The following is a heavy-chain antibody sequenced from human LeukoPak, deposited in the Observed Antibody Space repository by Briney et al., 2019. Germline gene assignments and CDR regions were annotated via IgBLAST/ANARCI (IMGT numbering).Heavy chain of an antibody. CDR1: GFTVSSNY. V-gene: IGHV3-53*01. CDR2: IYSGGST. Sequence: GGSLRLSCAASGFTVSSNYMSWVRQAPGKGLEWVSVIYSGGSTYYADSVKGRFTISRDNSKNTLYLQMNSLRAEDTAVYYCAKDLSSSWYYYYGMDVWGKGTTVTVSS. D-gene: IGHD6-13*01. CDR3: AKDLSSSWYYYYGMDV. J-gene: IGHJ6*04.